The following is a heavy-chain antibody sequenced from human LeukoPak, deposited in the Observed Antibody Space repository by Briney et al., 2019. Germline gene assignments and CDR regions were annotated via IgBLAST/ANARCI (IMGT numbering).Heavy chain of an antibody. Sequence: PGGSLRLSCAASGLTFSSYDMTWVRQAPGKGLEWVSSLSRSGGSAYSADSVKGRFTISRDNSKNTLYLHMNTLRAEDTAVYYCASGWYYFDFWGQGTLVTVSS. CDR3: ASGWYYFDF. V-gene: IGHV3-23*01. J-gene: IGHJ4*02. CDR1: GLTFSSYD. CDR2: LSRSGGSA. D-gene: IGHD6-19*01.